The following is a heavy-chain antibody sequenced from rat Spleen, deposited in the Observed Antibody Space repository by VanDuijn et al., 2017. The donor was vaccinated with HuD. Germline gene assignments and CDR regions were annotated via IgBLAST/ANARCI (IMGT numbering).Heavy chain of an antibody. V-gene: IGHV2-47*01. D-gene: IGHD5-1*01. CDR3: TRDQLGAGFDY. J-gene: IGHJ2*01. CDR2: IWSGGGT. Sequence: QVQLKESGPGLVQPSQTLSLTCTVSGLSLTSNSVSWIRQPPGKGLEWMGVIWSGGGTDYNSTIKSRLSISRDTSKTQVFLKMNSLQTEDTAIYYCTRDQLGAGFDYWGQGVMVTVSS. CDR1: GLSLTSNS.